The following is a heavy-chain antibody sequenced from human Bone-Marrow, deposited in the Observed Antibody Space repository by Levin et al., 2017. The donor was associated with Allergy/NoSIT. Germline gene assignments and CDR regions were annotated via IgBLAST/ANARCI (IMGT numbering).Heavy chain of an antibody. CDR1: GGSLTGYY. CDR3: ARDENYYLHYYYGMDV. CDR2: INHSGST. V-gene: IGHV4-34*01. Sequence: SETLSLTCTVYGGSLTGYYWTWIRQPPGKGLEWIGEINHSGSTNYNPSLKRRVTISLDTSKNQFSLSLTSVTAADTAVYYCARDENYYLHYYYGMDVWGQGTTVTVSS. D-gene: IGHD2/OR15-2a*01. J-gene: IGHJ6*02.